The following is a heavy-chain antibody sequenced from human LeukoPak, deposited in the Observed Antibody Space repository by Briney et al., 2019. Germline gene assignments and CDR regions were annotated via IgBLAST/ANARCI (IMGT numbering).Heavy chain of an antibody. J-gene: IGHJ3*02. V-gene: IGHV4-34*01. Sequence: SETLTLTCAVYGGSFSGYYWSWIRQPPGKGLEWIGEINHSGSTNYNPSLKSRVTISVDTSKNQFSLKLSSVTAADTAVYYCARGVVIVIPAFDIWGQGTMVTVSS. D-gene: IGHD5-12*01. CDR3: ARGVVIVIPAFDI. CDR1: GGSFSGYY. CDR2: INHSGST.